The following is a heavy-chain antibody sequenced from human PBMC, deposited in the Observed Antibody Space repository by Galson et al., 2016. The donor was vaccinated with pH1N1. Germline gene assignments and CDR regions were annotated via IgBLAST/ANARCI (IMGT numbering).Heavy chain of an antibody. CDR3: AKVMRGGATPFDY. J-gene: IGHJ4*02. CDR1: GFTFGAYA. Sequence: SLRLSCAASGFTFGAYAINWVRQAPGKGLEWVSAISDGGATKLYGASVKGRFTITRDNSENTVFLQMNSLRAEATAVYYCAKVMRGGATPFDYWGQGTLVTVSS. D-gene: IGHD1-26*01. CDR2: ISDGGATK. V-gene: IGHV3-23*01.